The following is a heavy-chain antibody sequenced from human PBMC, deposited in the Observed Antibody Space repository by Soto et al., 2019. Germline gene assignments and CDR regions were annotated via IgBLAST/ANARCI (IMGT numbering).Heavy chain of an antibody. D-gene: IGHD4-17*01. V-gene: IGHV3-48*02. CDR1: GFTFSSYS. Sequence: EVQLVESGGGLVQPGGSLRLSCAASGFTFSSYSMNWVRQAPGKGLEWVSYISSSSSTIYYADSVKVRFTISRDNAKNSLYLHMNSLRDEDTAVYYCARDEYDYPFDYWGQGTLVTVSS. CDR3: ARDEYDYPFDY. CDR2: ISSSSSTI. J-gene: IGHJ4*02.